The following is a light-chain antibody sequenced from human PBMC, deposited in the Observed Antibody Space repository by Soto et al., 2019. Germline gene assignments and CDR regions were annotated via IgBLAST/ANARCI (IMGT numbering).Light chain of an antibody. CDR1: QIVNNN. Sequence: EIVLTHSPGTLSLSPGERATLSCRASQIVNNNYLAWYQQKPGQAPRLVIYDIFTRATGVPTRISGSGSGTEFTLTIRSLQSEDFAVYYCQQYNSWPLTFGGGTKVDIK. V-gene: IGKV3D-15*01. CDR2: DIF. CDR3: QQYNSWPLT. J-gene: IGKJ4*01.